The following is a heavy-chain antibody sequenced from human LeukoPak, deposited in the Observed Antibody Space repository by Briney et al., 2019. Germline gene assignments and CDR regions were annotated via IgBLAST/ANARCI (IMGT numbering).Heavy chain of an antibody. CDR2: LGIAGDT. J-gene: IGHJ4*02. Sequence: PGGSLGLSCAASGFTVSSYAMHWVRHPIGKGLEWVSALGIAGDTFYPGSVKGRFTISRENAKNSLYLQMNSLRAEDTAMYYCARQKQSHGNFDYWGQGTLVTVSS. V-gene: IGHV3-13*01. D-gene: IGHD1-26*01. CDR1: GFTVSSYA. CDR3: ARQKQSHGNFDY.